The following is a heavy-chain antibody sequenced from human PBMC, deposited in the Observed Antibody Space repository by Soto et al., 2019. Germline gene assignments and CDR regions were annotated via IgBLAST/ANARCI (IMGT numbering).Heavy chain of an antibody. D-gene: IGHD3-22*01. CDR1: GYSFATYW. Sequence: GESLKISCKASGYSFATYWIGWVRQMPGKGLEWMGIIYPGDSDTRYSPSFQGQVTISADKSISTAYLQWSSLKASDTAMYYCAGPDYYDSSGYGRWGQGTLVTVSS. V-gene: IGHV5-51*01. CDR2: IYPGDSDT. J-gene: IGHJ4*02. CDR3: AGPDYYDSSGYGR.